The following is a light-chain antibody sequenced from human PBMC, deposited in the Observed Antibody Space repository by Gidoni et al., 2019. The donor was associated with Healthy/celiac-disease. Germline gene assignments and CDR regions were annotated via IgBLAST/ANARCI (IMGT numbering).Light chain of an antibody. Sequence: GQTVRITCQGDSLRSYYASWYQQTPGQAPVLVIYGKNNRPSGIPDRFSGSSSGNTASLTITGAQAEDEADYYCNSRDSSGNHLVVFGGGTKLTVL. CDR1: SLRSYY. CDR3: NSRDSSGNHLVV. CDR2: GKN. J-gene: IGLJ2*01. V-gene: IGLV3-19*01.